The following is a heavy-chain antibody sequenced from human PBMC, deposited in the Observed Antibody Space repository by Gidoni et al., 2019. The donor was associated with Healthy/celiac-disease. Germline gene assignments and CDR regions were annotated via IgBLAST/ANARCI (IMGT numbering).Heavy chain of an antibody. CDR3: ARGRGRGHIVVVTAIPYYFDY. V-gene: IGHV4-34*01. Sequence: GLEWIGEINHSGSTNYNPSLKSRVTISVDPSKNQFSLKLSSVTAADTAVYYCARGRGRGHIVVVTAIPYYFDYWGQGTLVTVSS. CDR2: INHSGST. D-gene: IGHD2-21*02. J-gene: IGHJ4*02.